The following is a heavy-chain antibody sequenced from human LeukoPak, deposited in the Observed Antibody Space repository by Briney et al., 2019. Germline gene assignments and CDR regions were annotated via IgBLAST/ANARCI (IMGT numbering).Heavy chain of an antibody. CDR3: ARATYYYDSSGYHTLSYFDY. J-gene: IGHJ4*02. CDR1: GYTFTSYA. Sequence: ASVKVSCKASGYTFTSYAMHWVRQAPGQRLEWMGWINADNGDTKYSQEFQARVTISRDTSASTAYMELSSLRSEDMAVYYCARATYYYDSSGYHTLSYFDYWGQGTLVTVSS. D-gene: IGHD3-22*01. V-gene: IGHV1-3*03. CDR2: INADNGDT.